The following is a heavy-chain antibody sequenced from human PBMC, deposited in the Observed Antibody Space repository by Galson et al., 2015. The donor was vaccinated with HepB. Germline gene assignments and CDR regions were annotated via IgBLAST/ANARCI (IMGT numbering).Heavy chain of an antibody. D-gene: IGHD3-10*01. J-gene: IGHJ4*03. Sequence: SLRLSCAASGFTFSSYAMHWVRQAPGKGLEWVAVISYDGSNKYYADSVKGRFTISRDNSKNTLYLQMNSLRAEDTAVYYCARGGPVWFGEYIDYWGQGTTVTVSS. V-gene: IGHV3-30*04. CDR1: GFTFSSYA. CDR3: ARGGPVWFGEYIDY. CDR2: ISYDGSNK.